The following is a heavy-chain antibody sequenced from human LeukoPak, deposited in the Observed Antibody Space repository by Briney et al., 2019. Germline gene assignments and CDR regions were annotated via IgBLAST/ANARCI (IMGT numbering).Heavy chain of an antibody. J-gene: IGHJ3*02. CDR1: GFTFSSYS. Sequence: GGSLRLSCAASGFTFSSYSMNWVRQAPGKGLEWVSSISSSSSYIYYADSVKGRFTISRDNAKNSLYLQMNGLRAEDTAVYYCARAPYSSRFEAFDIRGQGTMVTVSS. V-gene: IGHV3-21*01. CDR2: ISSSSSYI. CDR3: ARAPYSSRFEAFDI. D-gene: IGHD6-13*01.